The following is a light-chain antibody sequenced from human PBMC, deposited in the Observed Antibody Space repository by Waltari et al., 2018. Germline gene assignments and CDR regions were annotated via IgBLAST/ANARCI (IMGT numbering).Light chain of an antibody. Sequence: TQSPATLSLSPGARATLSCRASQSVSSYVAWYQHKPGQAPRLLIYDASNRATGIPPRFSGSGSGTDFTLTISSLEPEDFPVYYCQERSNWPPITFGQGTRLEIK. CDR2: DAS. CDR1: QSVSSY. J-gene: IGKJ5*01. V-gene: IGKV3-11*01. CDR3: QERSNWPPIT.